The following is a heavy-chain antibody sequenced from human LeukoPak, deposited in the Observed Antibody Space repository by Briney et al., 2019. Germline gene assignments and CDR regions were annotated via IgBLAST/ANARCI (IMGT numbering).Heavy chain of an antibody. J-gene: IGHJ4*02. CDR1: GGSISGYY. V-gene: IGHV4-59*01. CDR3: AREVRSRWLQGFDY. D-gene: IGHD5-24*01. CDR2: IYYSGST. Sequence: SETLSLTCTVSGGSISGYYWSWIRQPPGKGLEWIGYIYYSGSTNYNPSLKSRVTISVDTSKNQFSLKLSSVTAADTAVYYCAREVRSRWLQGFDYWGQGTLVTVSS.